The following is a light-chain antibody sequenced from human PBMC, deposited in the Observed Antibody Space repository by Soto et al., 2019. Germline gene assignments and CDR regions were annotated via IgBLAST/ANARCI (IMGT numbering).Light chain of an antibody. CDR2: DVS. J-gene: IGLJ1*01. CDR1: SSDVGNYDY. Sequence: QSVLTQPASVSGSPGQSITISCTGTSSDVGNYDYVSWYQQHPGKVPKLMIYDVSNRPSGVSNRFSGSKSGKTASLTISVLQVEDEADYYCISFTTRATYVFGTGTKVTVL. CDR3: ISFTTRATYV. V-gene: IGLV2-14*01.